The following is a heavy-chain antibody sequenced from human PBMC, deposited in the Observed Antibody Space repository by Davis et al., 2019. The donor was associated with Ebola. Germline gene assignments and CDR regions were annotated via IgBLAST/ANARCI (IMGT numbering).Heavy chain of an antibody. J-gene: IGHJ3*02. CDR3: ARARDGYNFDAFDI. D-gene: IGHD5-24*01. V-gene: IGHV1-69*02. CDR1: GYTFTSYY. Sequence: AASVKVSCKASGYTFTSYYMHWVRQAPGQGLECMGRIIPILGIANYAQEFQGRVTITANKSTSTAYMELSSLRSEDTAVYYCARARDGYNFDAFDIWGQGTMVTVSS. CDR2: IIPILGIA.